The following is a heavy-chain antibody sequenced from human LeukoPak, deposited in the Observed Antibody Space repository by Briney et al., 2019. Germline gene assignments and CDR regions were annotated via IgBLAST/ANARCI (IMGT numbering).Heavy chain of an antibody. J-gene: IGHJ4*02. Sequence: SETLSLTCTVSGGSISSSSYYWGWIRQPPGKGLEWIGSIYYSGSTHYNPSLKSRVTISVDTSKNQFSLKLSSVTAADTAVYYCARHLRGNIVTMIFDYWGQGTLVTVSS. V-gene: IGHV4-39*01. CDR2: IYYSGST. CDR3: ARHLRGNIVTMIFDY. D-gene: IGHD5-12*01. CDR1: GGSISSSSYY.